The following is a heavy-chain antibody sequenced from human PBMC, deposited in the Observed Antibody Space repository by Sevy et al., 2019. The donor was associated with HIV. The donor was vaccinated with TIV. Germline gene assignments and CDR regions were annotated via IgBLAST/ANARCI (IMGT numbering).Heavy chain of an antibody. J-gene: IGHJ4*02. Sequence: GGSLRLSFAGSGFTFSDAAIHWVRQASGKGLEWLGRIRGKANNYATAYAASVKDRFSISRNDLKDTTYLQMNSLRTEDAAMYYCSIYYDIRAFDSWGQGTQVTVSS. CDR3: SIYYDIRAFDS. CDR2: IRGKANNYAT. CDR1: GFTFSDAA. V-gene: IGHV3-73*01. D-gene: IGHD3-22*01.